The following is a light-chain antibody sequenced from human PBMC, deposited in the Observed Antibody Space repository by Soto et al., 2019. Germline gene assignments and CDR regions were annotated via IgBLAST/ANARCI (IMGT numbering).Light chain of an antibody. CDR3: QSYDSSLSGPVV. J-gene: IGLJ2*01. Sequence: QSVLTQPPSVSGAPGQRVTISYTGSSSNIGAGYDVHWYQQLPGTAPKLLIYGNSNRPSGVPDRISGSKSGTSASLAITGLQAEDEADYYCQSYDSSLSGPVVFGGGTKLTVL. CDR1: SSNIGAGYD. V-gene: IGLV1-40*01. CDR2: GNS.